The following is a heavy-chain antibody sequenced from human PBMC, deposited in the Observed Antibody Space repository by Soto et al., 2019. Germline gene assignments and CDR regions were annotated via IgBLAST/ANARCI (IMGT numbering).Heavy chain of an antibody. CDR1: GFTFSRYG. Sequence: PGGSLRLSCAASGFTFSRYGMHWVRQAPGKGLEWVALISYEGINKFYADSVKGRFTISRDNSKNTLYLQMNSLRAEDTAVYYCAKDQSYSSGYYLDYWGHGSLVTVSS. CDR3: AKDQSYSSGYYLDY. V-gene: IGHV3-30*18. J-gene: IGHJ4*01. CDR2: ISYEGINK. D-gene: IGHD3-22*01.